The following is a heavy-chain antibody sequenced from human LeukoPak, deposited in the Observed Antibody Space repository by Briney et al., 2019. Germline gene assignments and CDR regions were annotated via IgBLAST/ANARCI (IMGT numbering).Heavy chain of an antibody. CDR1: GGSISSYY. CDR3: ARDLGGWFDP. CDR2: IYYSGST. Sequence: SETLSLTCTVSGGSISSYYWSWIRQPPGKGLEWIGYIYYSGSTNYNPSLKSRDTISVDTSKNQFSLKLSSVTAADTAVYYCARDLGGWFDPWGQGTLVTVSS. J-gene: IGHJ5*02. V-gene: IGHV4-59*01.